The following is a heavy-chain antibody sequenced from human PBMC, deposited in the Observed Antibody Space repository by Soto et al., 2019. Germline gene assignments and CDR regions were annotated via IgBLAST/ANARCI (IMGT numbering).Heavy chain of an antibody. CDR1: GFTFSSYA. V-gene: IGHV3-23*01. CDR2: ISGSGGST. J-gene: IGHJ4*02. CDR3: AKDGEEQGAHFDY. D-gene: IGHD3-10*01. Sequence: GGSLRLSCAASGFTFSSYAMSWVRQAPGKGLEWVSAISGSGGSTYYADSVKDRFTISRDNSKNTLYLQMNSLRAEDTAVYYCAKDGEEQGAHFDYWGQGTLVTVSS.